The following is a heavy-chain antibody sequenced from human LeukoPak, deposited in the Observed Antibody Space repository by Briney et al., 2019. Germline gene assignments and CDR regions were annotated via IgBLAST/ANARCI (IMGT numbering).Heavy chain of an antibody. Sequence: SETLSLTCTVSGDSISSYYWRWIRQPPGKGLEWIWYIYYSGSTNYNPSLKSRVTISVDTSKNQFSLKLSSVTAADTAVYYCARIGSCSSTSCYLSLDYWGQGTLVTVSS. D-gene: IGHD2-2*01. CDR3: ARIGSCSSTSCYLSLDY. CDR2: IYYSGST. CDR1: GDSISSYY. J-gene: IGHJ4*02. V-gene: IGHV4-59*01.